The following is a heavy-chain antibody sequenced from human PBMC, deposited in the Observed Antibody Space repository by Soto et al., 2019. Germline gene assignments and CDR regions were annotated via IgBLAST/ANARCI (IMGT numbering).Heavy chain of an antibody. CDR3: ARSQGVTGRSGAFDF. V-gene: IGHV3-48*03. D-gene: IGHD1-20*01. CDR2: ISSSGSTI. CDR1: GFTFSSYE. J-gene: IGHJ3*01. Sequence: LRLSCAASGFTFSSYEMNWVRQAPGKGLEWVSYISSSGSTIYYADSVKGRFTISRDNAKNSLYLQMNSLRAEDAAVYYCARSQGVTGRSGAFDFWGQGTMVTVSS.